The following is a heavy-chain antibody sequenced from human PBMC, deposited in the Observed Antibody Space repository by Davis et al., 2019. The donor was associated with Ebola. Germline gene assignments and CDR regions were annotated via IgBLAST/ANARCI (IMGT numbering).Heavy chain of an antibody. V-gene: IGHV3-9*01. CDR3: ARDNGLSGSSWFDYYYYYGMDV. CDR1: GFTFDDYA. D-gene: IGHD6-13*01. CDR2: ISWNSGSI. J-gene: IGHJ6*02. Sequence: SLKISCAASGFTFDDYAMHWVRQAPGKGLEWVSGISWNSGSIGYADSVKGRFTISRDNAKNSLYLQMNSLRDEDTAVYYCARDNGLSGSSWFDYYYYYGMDVWGQGTTVTVSS.